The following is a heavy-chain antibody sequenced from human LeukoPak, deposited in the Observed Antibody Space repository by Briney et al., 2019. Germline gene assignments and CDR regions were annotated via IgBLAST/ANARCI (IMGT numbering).Heavy chain of an antibody. D-gene: IGHD6-13*01. Sequence: PSETLSLTCAVYGGSFSGYYWSWIRQPPGKGLEWIGEINHSGSTNYNPSLKSRVTISVDTSENQFSLKLSSVTAADTAVYYCAGRGDSSSWYPDRDAFDIWGQGTMVTVSS. CDR3: AGRGDSSSWYPDRDAFDI. CDR2: INHSGST. J-gene: IGHJ3*02. CDR1: GGSFSGYY. V-gene: IGHV4-34*01.